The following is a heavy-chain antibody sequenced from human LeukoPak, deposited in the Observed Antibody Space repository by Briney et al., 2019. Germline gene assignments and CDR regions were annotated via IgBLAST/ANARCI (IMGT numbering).Heavy chain of an antibody. CDR2: ISGSGGST. CDR3: AKLTMVRGVIITRFDY. Sequence: GGSLRLSCAASGFTFSSYAMSWVRQAPGKGLEWVSAISGSGGSTYYADSVKGRFTISRDNSKNTLYLQMNSLRAEDTAVYYCAKLTMVRGVIITRFDYWGQGTLVTVSS. J-gene: IGHJ4*02. CDR1: GFTFSSYA. V-gene: IGHV3-23*01. D-gene: IGHD3-10*01.